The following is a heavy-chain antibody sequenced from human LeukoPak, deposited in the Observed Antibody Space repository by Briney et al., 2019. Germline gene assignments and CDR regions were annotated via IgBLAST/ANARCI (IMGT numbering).Heavy chain of an antibody. D-gene: IGHD5-24*01. Sequence: PSETLSLTCAVYGGSFSGYYWSWIRQPPGKGLEWIGEINHSGSTNYNPSLKSRVTISVDTSKNQFSLKLSSVTAADTAVYYCARADRDGYDHWGQGTLVTVSS. CDR3: ARADRDGYDH. V-gene: IGHV4-34*01. J-gene: IGHJ5*02. CDR2: INHSGST. CDR1: GGSFSGYY.